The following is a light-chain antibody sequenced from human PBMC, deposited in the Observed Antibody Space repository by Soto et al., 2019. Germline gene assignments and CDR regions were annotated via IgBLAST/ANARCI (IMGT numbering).Light chain of an antibody. CDR2: GAS. V-gene: IGKV3-15*01. CDR3: QQYNNWPRT. CDR1: QSVSSN. J-gene: IGKJ2*01. Sequence: EIVMTQSPATLSVSPGERATLSCRASQSVSSNLAWYQQKPGQAPRLVIYGASTRATGIPDRFSGSGSGTEFTLTISSLQSEDFAVYYCQQYNNWPRTFGQGTKLEIK.